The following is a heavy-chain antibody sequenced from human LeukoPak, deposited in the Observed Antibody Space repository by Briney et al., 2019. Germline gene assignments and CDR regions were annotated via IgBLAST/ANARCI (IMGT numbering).Heavy chain of an antibody. Sequence: GASVKVSCKASGGTFISYAISWVRQAPGQGLEWMGGIIPIFGTANYAQKFQGRVTITADESTSTAYMELSSLRSEDTAVYYCARNGIWFGELPYYFDYWGQGTLVTVSS. CDR1: GGTFISYA. CDR3: ARNGIWFGELPYYFDY. J-gene: IGHJ4*02. V-gene: IGHV1-69*13. CDR2: IIPIFGTA. D-gene: IGHD3-10*01.